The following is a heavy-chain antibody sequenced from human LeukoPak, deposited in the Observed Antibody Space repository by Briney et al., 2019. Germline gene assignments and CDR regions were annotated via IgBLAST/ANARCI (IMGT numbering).Heavy chain of an antibody. CDR3: ASYSGSGSRSAFDI. Sequence: GGSLRLSCAASGFTFSSYWMSWVRQAPGKGLEWVANIKQDGSEKYYVDSVKGRFTISRDNAKNSLYLQMNSLRAEDTAVYYCASYSGSGSRSAFDIWGQGTMVTVSS. D-gene: IGHD1-26*01. CDR2: IKQDGSEK. J-gene: IGHJ3*02. V-gene: IGHV3-7*01. CDR1: GFTFSSYW.